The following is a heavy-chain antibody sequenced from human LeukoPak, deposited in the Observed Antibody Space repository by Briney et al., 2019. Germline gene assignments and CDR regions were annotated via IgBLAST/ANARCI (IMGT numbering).Heavy chain of an antibody. Sequence: KPGRSLRLSCAASGVTFSNAWMSWVRQAPGKGLEWVGRIKSKTDGGTTDYAAPVKGRFTISRDDSKNTLFLQMNSLKNEDTAVYYCTSPGRNYNYYYGVDVWGQGTTVTVSS. CDR2: IKSKTDGGTT. V-gene: IGHV3-15*01. J-gene: IGHJ6*02. CDR1: GVTFSNAW. CDR3: TSPGRNYNYYYGVDV. D-gene: IGHD1-1*01.